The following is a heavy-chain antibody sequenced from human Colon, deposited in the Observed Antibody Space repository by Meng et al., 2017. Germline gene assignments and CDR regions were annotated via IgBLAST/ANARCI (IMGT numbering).Heavy chain of an antibody. CDR2: IDDSGTT. CDR1: GATINSGGYF. J-gene: IGHJ2*01. D-gene: IGHD2-2*01. Sequence: QVQPPEAGPGLVTPSQTLSLTCTFPGATINSGGYFWTWIRQLPGKGLEWIGYIDDSGTTKYNPSLKNSLTISRDTSKNEFSLKLGSVTAADTAVYYCARQVGKYWYFDVWGRGTLVTVSS. V-gene: IGHV4-31*01. CDR3: ARQVGKYWYFDV.